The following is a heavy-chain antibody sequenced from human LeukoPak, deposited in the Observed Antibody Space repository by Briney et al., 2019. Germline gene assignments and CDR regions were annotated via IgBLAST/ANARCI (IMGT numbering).Heavy chain of an antibody. CDR3: ARLVTTVAGTVDY. CDR1: GFTFSSYE. CDR2: ISSSGSTI. J-gene: IGHJ4*02. D-gene: IGHD6-19*01. V-gene: IGHV3-48*03. Sequence: PGGSLILSCSASGFTFSSYEMNWVRQAPGKGLEWVSYISSSGSTIYYADSVKGRFTISRDNAKNSLYLQMNSLRAEDTAVYYCARLVTTVAGTVDYWGQGTLVTVSS.